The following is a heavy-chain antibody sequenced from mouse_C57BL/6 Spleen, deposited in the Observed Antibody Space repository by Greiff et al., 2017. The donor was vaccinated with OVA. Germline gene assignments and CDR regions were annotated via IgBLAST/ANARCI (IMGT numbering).Heavy chain of an antibody. CDR3: TRRRGYGFGY. V-gene: IGHV6-6*01. CDR1: GFTFSDAW. CDR2: IRNKANNHAT. J-gene: IGHJ2*01. Sequence: EVQLQESGGGLVQPGGSMKLSCAASGFTFSDAWMDWVRQSPEKGLERVAEIRNKANNHATYYAESVKGRFTISRDDSKSSVYLQMNSLRAEDTGIYYCTRRRGYGFGYWGQGTTRTVSS. D-gene: IGHD2-14*01.